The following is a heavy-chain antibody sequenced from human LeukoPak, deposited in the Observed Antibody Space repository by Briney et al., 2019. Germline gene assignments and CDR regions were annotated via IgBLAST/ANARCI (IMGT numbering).Heavy chain of an antibody. CDR1: GGSISSTGYY. CDR3: ARESGLRLPLYNWFDP. V-gene: IGHV4-39*02. J-gene: IGHJ5*02. CDR2: IYYSGST. D-gene: IGHD5-12*01. Sequence: PSETLSLTCTVSGGSISSTGYYWGWIRQPPGKGLEWIGSIYYSGSTYYNPSVQSRVTISVDTSKNQFSLKLSSVTAADTAVYYCARESGLRLPLYNWFDPWGQGTLVTVSS.